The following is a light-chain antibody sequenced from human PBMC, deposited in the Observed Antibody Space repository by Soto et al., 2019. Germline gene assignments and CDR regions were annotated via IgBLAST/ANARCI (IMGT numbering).Light chain of an antibody. CDR3: QQRSDWPST. Sequence: EIVLTQSPATLSLSPGDRATLSCRASQSVGSYLGWYQQRPGQAPRLLIYDASNRATGIPARFSGSGSGTDFTLTISSLEHEDFAVYYCQQRSDWPSTFGGGTKVEIK. J-gene: IGKJ4*01. V-gene: IGKV3-11*01. CDR1: QSVGSY. CDR2: DAS.